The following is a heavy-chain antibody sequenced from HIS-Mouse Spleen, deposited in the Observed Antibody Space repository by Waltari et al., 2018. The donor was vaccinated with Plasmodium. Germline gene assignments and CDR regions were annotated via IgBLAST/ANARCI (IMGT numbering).Heavy chain of an antibody. CDR2: IYSGGST. J-gene: IGHJ3*02. CDR3: ARGMKSSSSAFDI. Sequence: EVHLVESGGGLIQPGGSLRRSCAASGLPVSSNYMIWVRQAPGKGLEWVSVIYSGGSTYYADSVKGRFTISRDNSKNTLYLQMNSLRAEDTAVYYCARGMKSSSSAFDIWGQGTMVTVSS. V-gene: IGHV3-53*01. D-gene: IGHD6-6*01. CDR1: GLPVSSNY.